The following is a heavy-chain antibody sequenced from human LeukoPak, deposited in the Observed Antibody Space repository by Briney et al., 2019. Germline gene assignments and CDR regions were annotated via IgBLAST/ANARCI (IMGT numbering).Heavy chain of an antibody. CDR3: ARGAAAGRCFDY. CDR1: GFTFSDYY. V-gene: IGHV3-11*01. J-gene: IGHJ4*02. CDR2: ISSGGSTI. Sequence: PGGSLRLSCAVSGFTFSDYYMSWIRQAPGKGQEWVSYISSGGSTISHADPVKGRFTISRDNAENSLYLQMNSLRAEDTAVYYCARGAAAGRCFDYWGQGTLVTVSS. D-gene: IGHD6-13*01.